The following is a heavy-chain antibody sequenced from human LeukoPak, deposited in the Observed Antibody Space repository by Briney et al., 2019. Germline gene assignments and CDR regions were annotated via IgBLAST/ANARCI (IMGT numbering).Heavy chain of an antibody. J-gene: IGHJ4*02. Sequence: GASVKVSCKASGYSFTSHYMHWVRQAPGQGLEWLGLINPSGSSTLYAQKFQGRVTMTRDMSTTTDYMELSSLRSEDTAVYYCARLSAAAGIFDYWGQGTLVTVSS. V-gene: IGHV1-46*01. CDR3: ARLSAAAGIFDY. CDR1: GYSFTSHY. D-gene: IGHD6-13*01. CDR2: INPSGSST.